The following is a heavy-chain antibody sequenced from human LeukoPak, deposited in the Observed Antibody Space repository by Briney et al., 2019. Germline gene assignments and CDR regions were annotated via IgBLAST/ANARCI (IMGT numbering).Heavy chain of an antibody. CDR3: ARDDYGDPYYFDY. V-gene: IGHV4-39*02. Sequence: SETLSLTCTVSGGSISSSSYYWGWIRQPPGKGLEWIASIYYSGSTYYNPSLKSRVTISADTSKNQFSLKLSSVTAADTAVYYCARDDYGDPYYFDYWGQGTLVTVSS. CDR2: IYYSGST. J-gene: IGHJ4*02. CDR1: GGSISSSSYY. D-gene: IGHD4-17*01.